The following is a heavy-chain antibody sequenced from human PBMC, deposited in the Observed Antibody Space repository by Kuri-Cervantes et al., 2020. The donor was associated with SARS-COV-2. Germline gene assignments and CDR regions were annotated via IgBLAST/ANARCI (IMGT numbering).Heavy chain of an antibody. CDR3: ARAEYQPGSTTPFDY. Sequence: LRLSCTVSGGSISSGGYYWSWIRQPPGKGLEWIGELNHDGSTNYNPSLKSRITISGDASKNQFSLKVTSVTAADTAVYYCARAEYQPGSTTPFDYWGQGTLVTVSS. CDR2: LNHDGST. CDR1: GGSISSGGYY. V-gene: IGHV4-30-2*01. D-gene: IGHD1-26*01. J-gene: IGHJ4*02.